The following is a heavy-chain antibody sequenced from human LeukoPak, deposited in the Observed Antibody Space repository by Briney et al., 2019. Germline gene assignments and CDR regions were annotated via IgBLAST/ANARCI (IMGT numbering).Heavy chain of an antibody. V-gene: IGHV3-30-3*02. J-gene: IGHJ5*02. CDR3: AKSITTDGKGWFDP. CDR2: ISYDGSNK. CDR1: GFTFSSYA. D-gene: IGHD6-13*01. Sequence: PGGSLRLSCAASGFTFSSYAMHWVRQAPGKGLEWVAVISYDGSNKYYADSVKGRFTISRDNSKNTLYLQMNSLRAEDTAVYYCAKSITTDGKGWFDPWGQGTLVTVSS.